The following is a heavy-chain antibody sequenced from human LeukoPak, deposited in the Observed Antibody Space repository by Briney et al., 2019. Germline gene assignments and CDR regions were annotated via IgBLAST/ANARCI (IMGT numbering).Heavy chain of an antibody. V-gene: IGHV3-30*18. D-gene: IGHD2-15*01. Sequence: GGSLRLSCAASGFTFSSYGMHWVRQAPGKGLEWVAVISYDGNNKYYADSVKGRFTISRDNSKNTLYLQMNSLRAEDTAVYYCAKDLRGTYSKGDGFDIWGQGTMVTVSS. CDR2: ISYDGNNK. J-gene: IGHJ3*02. CDR1: GFTFSSYG. CDR3: AKDLRGTYSKGDGFDI.